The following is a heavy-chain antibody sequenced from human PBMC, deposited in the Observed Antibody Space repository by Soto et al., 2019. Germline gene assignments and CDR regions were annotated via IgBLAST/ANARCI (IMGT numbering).Heavy chain of an antibody. D-gene: IGHD4-17*01. CDR1: GGTFSSYA. CDR2: IIPIFGTA. Sequence: ASVKVSCKASGGTFSSYAISWVRQAPGQGLEWMGGIIPIFGTANYAQKFQGRVTITADESTSTAYMELSSLRSADTAVYYCAKLPWADYGGIFDPWGQGTLVTVSS. CDR3: AKLPWADYGGIFDP. V-gene: IGHV1-69*13. J-gene: IGHJ5*02.